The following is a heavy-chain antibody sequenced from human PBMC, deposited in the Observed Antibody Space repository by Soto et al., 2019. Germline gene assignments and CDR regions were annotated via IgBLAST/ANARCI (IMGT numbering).Heavy chain of an antibody. Sequence: EVQLVESGGGLVKPGGSLRLSCAASGFTFSNAWMSWVRQAPGKGLEWVGRIKSKTDGGTTDYAAPVKGRFTISRDDSKNTLYLQMNSLKTEDTAVYYCTTDFWSGYFYRDVWGQGTTVTVSS. CDR2: IKSKTDGGTT. J-gene: IGHJ6*02. V-gene: IGHV3-15*01. CDR1: GFTFSNAW. CDR3: TTDFWSGYFYRDV. D-gene: IGHD3-3*01.